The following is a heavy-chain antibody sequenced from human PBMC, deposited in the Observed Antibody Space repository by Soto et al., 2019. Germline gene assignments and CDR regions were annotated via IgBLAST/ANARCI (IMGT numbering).Heavy chain of an antibody. CDR1: GFTFDDYA. V-gene: IGHV3-9*01. J-gene: IGHJ6*03. CDR2: ISWNSGSI. CDR3: AGFEWSYPDTNLGYYYMDV. Sequence: PGGSLRLSCAASGFTFDDYAMHWVRQAPGKGLEWVSGISWNSGSIGYADSVKGRFTISRDNSKNTLYLQMNSLRAEDTAVYYCAGFEWSYPDTNLGYYYMDVWGKGTTVTVSS. D-gene: IGHD3-3*01.